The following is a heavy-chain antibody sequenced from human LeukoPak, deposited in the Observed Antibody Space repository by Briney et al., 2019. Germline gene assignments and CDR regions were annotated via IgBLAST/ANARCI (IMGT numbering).Heavy chain of an antibody. Sequence: GGSLRLSCAASGFTFSSYWMSWVRQAPGKGLEWVANIKQDGSEKYYVDSVKGRFTISRDNAKNSLYLQMNSLRAEDTAVYHCARVLAVAGRGQFRGFDYWGQGTLVTVSS. CDR1: GFTFSSYW. CDR3: ARVLAVAGRGQFRGFDY. J-gene: IGHJ4*02. D-gene: IGHD6-19*01. V-gene: IGHV3-7*01. CDR2: IKQDGSEK.